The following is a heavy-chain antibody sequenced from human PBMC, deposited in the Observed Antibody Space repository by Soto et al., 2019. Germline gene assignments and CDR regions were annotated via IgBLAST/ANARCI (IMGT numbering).Heavy chain of an antibody. Sequence: SVKVSCKASGYTFTSYDINWVRQATGQGLEWMGWMNPNSGNTGYAQKFQGRVTMTRNTSISTAYMELSSLRSEDTAVYYCARDAPLQLERQFGYYYHGMDVWGQGTTVTVSS. V-gene: IGHV1-8*01. CDR3: ARDAPLQLERQFGYYYHGMDV. J-gene: IGHJ6*02. D-gene: IGHD1-1*01. CDR1: GYTFTSYD. CDR2: MNPNSGNT.